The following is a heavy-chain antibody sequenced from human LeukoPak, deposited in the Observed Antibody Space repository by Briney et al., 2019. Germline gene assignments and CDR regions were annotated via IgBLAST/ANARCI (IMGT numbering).Heavy chain of an antibody. CDR3: AKGLRLTMAYNWFDP. Sequence: PGGSLRLSCAAAGFTFSDYGMNWVRQAPGKGLEWVSGISGSGISTYYADSVKGRFTISRDNSKNTLYLQMNSLRAEDTALYYCAKGLRLTMAYNWFDPWGQGTLVTVSS. CDR1: GFTFSDYG. CDR2: ISGSGIST. D-gene: IGHD3-10*01. V-gene: IGHV3-23*01. J-gene: IGHJ5*02.